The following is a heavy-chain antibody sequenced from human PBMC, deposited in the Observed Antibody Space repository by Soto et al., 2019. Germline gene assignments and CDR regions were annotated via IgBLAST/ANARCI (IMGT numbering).Heavy chain of an antibody. D-gene: IGHD3-10*01. CDR1: GGSVSSGDYF. J-gene: IGHJ6*02. CDR2: IYYSGST. CDR3: ARSPNYYYYCFDV. Sequence: DTLSLTCTVSGGSVSSGDYFWSWLRQSPGKRLEWIAYIYYSGSTNYNPSLKSRATISVDTSKSQVSLTLTSMTAADAALYYCARSPNYYYYCFDVWGQGTAVTVSS. V-gene: IGHV4-61*08.